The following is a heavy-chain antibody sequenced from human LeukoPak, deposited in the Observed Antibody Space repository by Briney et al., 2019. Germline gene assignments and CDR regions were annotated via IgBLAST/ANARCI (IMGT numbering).Heavy chain of an antibody. CDR1: GFTFDDYA. D-gene: IGHD3-22*01. V-gene: IGHV3-20*04. J-gene: IGHJ6*03. Sequence: GGSLRLSCAASGFTFDDYAMSWVRQAPGKGLEWVSGINWNGGSTGYADSVEGRFTISRDNAKTSLYLQMNSLKAEDTALYYCARARGGGSGYYFDYHYMDVWGKGTTVTVSS. CDR3: ARARGGGSGYYFDYHYMDV. CDR2: INWNGGST.